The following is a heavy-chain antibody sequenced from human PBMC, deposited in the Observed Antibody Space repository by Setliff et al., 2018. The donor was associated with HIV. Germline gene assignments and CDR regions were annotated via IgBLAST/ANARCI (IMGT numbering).Heavy chain of an antibody. CDR2: IYTSGST. CDR1: GGSISSGSYY. V-gene: IGHV4-61*02. CDR3: AREAPSEPTRYYNFWSGYPDWFDP. D-gene: IGHD3-3*01. Sequence: TLSLTCTVSGGSISSGSYYWSWIRQPAGKGLEWIGRIYTSGSTNYNPSLKSRVTISVDTSKNQFSLKLSSVTAADTAVYYCAREAPSEPTRYYNFWSGYPDWFDPWGQGTLVTVSS. J-gene: IGHJ5*02.